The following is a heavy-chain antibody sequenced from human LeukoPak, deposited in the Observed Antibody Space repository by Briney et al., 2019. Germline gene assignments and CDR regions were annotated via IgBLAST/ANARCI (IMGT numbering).Heavy chain of an antibody. J-gene: IGHJ4*02. CDR1: RFTFSRYG. CDR3: AKEAPWATAMVILIDY. D-gene: IGHD5-18*01. CDR2: ISYDGSNK. Sequence: PGGSLRPSCAASRFTFSRYGMHWVRQAPGKGLEWVAVISYDGSNKDYADSVKGRFTISRDNSKNTVYLQMNSLRVEDTAVCYCAKEAPWATAMVILIDYWGQGTLVTVSS. V-gene: IGHV3-30*18.